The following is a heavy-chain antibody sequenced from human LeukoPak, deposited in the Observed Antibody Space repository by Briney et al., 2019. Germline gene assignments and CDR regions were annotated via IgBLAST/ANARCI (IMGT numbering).Heavy chain of an antibody. Sequence: PSETLSLTCTVSGYSISSGYYWSWIRQPPGKGLEWIGEINHSGSTNYNPSLKSRVTISVDTSKNQFSLKLSSVTAADTAVYYCARRGGWLTPFDYWGQGTLVTVSS. J-gene: IGHJ4*02. V-gene: IGHV4-38-2*02. CDR2: INHSGST. CDR3: ARRGGWLTPFDY. CDR1: GYSISSGYY. D-gene: IGHD3-10*01.